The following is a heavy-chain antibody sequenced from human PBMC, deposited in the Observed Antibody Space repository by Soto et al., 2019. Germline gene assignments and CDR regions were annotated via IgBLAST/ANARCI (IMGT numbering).Heavy chain of an antibody. V-gene: IGHV5-51*01. D-gene: IGHD2-2*03. CDR3: GTWIEASPAGLDV. CDR1: GFSFSNYW. Sequence: EVQLVQSGAEVKKPGESLKISCKGSGFSFSNYWIGWVRQMPGKGLEWMGMIYPGDSETRLSPPFQGQVTIAGEKSISTVYPQWSSLKASDSAMYYCGTWIEASPAGLDVWGQGTTVTVSS. CDR2: IYPGDSET. J-gene: IGHJ6*02.